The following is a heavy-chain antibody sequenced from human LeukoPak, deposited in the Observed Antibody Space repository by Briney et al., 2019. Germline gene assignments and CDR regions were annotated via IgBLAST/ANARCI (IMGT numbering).Heavy chain of an antibody. V-gene: IGHV3-48*04. CDR2: ISSSGSTI. J-gene: IGHJ4*02. Sequence: PGRSLRLSCAASGFTLSNYAMHWVRQAPGKGLEWVSYISSSGSTIYYADSVKGRFTISRDNAKNSLYLQMNSLRAEDTAVYYCARDRKSLSSGYPHYFDYWGQGTLVTVSS. CDR3: ARDRKSLSSGYPHYFDY. D-gene: IGHD3-22*01. CDR1: GFTLSNYA.